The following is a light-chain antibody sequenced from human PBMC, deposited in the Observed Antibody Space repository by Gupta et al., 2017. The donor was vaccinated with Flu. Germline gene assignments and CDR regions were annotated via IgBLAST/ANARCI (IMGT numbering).Light chain of an antibody. Sequence: PSFLCASTRDRFTNSGWLSQGISSYLAWYQQKPGKAPEPLIYAASTLQSGVPSRFSGSGSGTDFTLTISSLQSEDFAIYYCQQDYSFPWTFGQGTKVEIK. CDR1: QGISSY. J-gene: IGKJ1*01. CDR3: QQDYSFPWT. CDR2: AAS. V-gene: IGKV1D-8*01.